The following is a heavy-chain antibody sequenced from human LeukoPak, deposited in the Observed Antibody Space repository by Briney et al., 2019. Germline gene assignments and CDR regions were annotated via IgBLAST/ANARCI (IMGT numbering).Heavy chain of an antibody. CDR1: GGSISSGGYY. J-gene: IGHJ4*02. V-gene: IGHV4-61*08. Sequence: SETLSLTCTVSGGSISSGGYYWSWIRQPPGTGLEWIGYIYYSGSTNYNPSLKSRVTISVDTSKNQFSLKLSSVTAADTAVYYCARREAAAGPIDYWGQGTLVTVSS. CDR3: ARREAAAGPIDY. D-gene: IGHD6-13*01. CDR2: IYYSGST.